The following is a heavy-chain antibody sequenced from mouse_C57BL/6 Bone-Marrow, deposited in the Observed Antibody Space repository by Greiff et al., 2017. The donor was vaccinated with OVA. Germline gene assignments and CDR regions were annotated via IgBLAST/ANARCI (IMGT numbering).Heavy chain of an antibody. CDR1: GFNIKNTY. J-gene: IGHJ1*03. CDR2: IDPANGNT. Sequence: VQLQQSVAELVRPGASVKLSCTASGFNIKNTYMHLVKQRPEQGLEWIGRIDPANGNTKYAPKFQGKATITADTSSNTAYLQLSSLTSEDTAIYYCASPYWYFDVWGTGTTVTVSS. V-gene: IGHV14-3*01. CDR3: ASPYWYFDV.